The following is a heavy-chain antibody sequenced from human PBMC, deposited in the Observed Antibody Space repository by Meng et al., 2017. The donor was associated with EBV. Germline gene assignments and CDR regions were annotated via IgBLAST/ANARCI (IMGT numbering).Heavy chain of an antibody. CDR1: GGPFGYYA. CDR2: SLPRLGAP. CDR3: ASESGRGYTPDY. J-gene: IGHJ4*02. V-gene: IGHV1-69*01. D-gene: IGHD3-10*01. Sequence: VRSAAEVTKPGSFVRVPGKISGGPFGYYAISWVRQALGQGLEWLGGSLPRLGAPNYAQKFHGRVKITADESTSTHYMDLSSLRSEDTAIYYCASESGRGYTPDYWGQGTLVTVSS.